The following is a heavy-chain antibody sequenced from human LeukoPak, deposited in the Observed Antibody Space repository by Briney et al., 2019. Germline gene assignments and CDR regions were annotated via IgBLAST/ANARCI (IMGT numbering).Heavy chain of an antibody. D-gene: IGHD2-8*01. J-gene: IGHJ4*02. CDR1: GFTVSAYA. CDR2: IYDDNT. CDR3: AKGVYYYEY. Sequence: GGSLRLSCAASGFTVSAYAMAWVRQAPGKGLEWVSTIYDDNTYYADSVKGRFAISTDNSKNTLYLQMNSLRVEDTAVYYCAKGVYYYEYWGQGTLVTVSS. V-gene: IGHV3-23*01.